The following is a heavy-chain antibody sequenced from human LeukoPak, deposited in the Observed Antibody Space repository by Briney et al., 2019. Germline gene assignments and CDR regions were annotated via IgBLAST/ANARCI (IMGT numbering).Heavy chain of an antibody. V-gene: IGHV3-7*04. CDR1: GGSFSGYY. CDR3: ARARGMYSSGWYPYYFDY. D-gene: IGHD6-19*01. J-gene: IGHJ4*02. Sequence: PSETLSLTCAVYGGSFSGYYWSWVRQAPGKGLEWVANIKQDGSEKYYVDSVKGRFTISRDSAKSSLYLQMNSLRAEDTAVYYCARARGMYSSGWYPYYFDYWGQGTLVTVSS. CDR2: IKQDGSEK.